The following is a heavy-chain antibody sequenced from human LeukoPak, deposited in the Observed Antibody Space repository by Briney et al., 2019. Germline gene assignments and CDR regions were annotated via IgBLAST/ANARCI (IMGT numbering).Heavy chain of an antibody. Sequence: GESLKISCKGSGYSFTSYWIGWVRQLPGKGLEWIGIIYPGDSDTRYSPSFQGQVTISADKSISTAYLQWSSLKASDTAMYYCARRSTAGMFDLDYWGQGTLVTVSS. CDR2: IYPGDSDT. V-gene: IGHV5-51*01. CDR3: ARRSTAGMFDLDY. D-gene: IGHD3-10*02. J-gene: IGHJ4*02. CDR1: GYSFTSYW.